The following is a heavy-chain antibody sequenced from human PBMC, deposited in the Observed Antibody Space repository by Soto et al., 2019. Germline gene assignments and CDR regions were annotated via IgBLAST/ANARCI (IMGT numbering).Heavy chain of an antibody. CDR3: ARSYCSSTICYLHYMDV. CDR1: GGSISSYY. Sequence: QVQLQESGPGLVKPSETLSLTCTVSGGSISSYYWSWIRQPPGKGLEWIGYIYYSGSPRYNPSLESRVTISVDTSKNQFSLKLSSVTAADTAMYYCARSYCSSTICYLHYMDVWGKGTTVTVSS. D-gene: IGHD2-2*01. CDR2: IYYSGSP. J-gene: IGHJ6*03. V-gene: IGHV4-59*01.